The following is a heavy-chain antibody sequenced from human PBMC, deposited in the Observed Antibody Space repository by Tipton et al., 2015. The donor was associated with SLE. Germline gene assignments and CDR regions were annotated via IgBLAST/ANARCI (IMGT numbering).Heavy chain of an antibody. Sequence: SLRLSCAASGFTFSSYEMNWVRRAPGKGLEWLSYITSSSTTTWYADSVKGRSTISRDNAKNSLYLQMNSLRAEDTAVYNCARAGLDVLMVYAAYFDYWGQGSLVTISS. CDR2: ITSSSTTT. D-gene: IGHD2-8*01. CDR1: GFTFSSYE. V-gene: IGHV3-48*03. CDR3: ARAGLDVLMVYAAYFDY. J-gene: IGHJ4*02.